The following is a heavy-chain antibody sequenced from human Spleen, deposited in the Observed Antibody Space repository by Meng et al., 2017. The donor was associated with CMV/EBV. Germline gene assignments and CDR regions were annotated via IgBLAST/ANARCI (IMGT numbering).Heavy chain of an antibody. V-gene: IGHV5-51*01. J-gene: IGHJ4*02. Sequence: GESLKISCKGSRYTLSTHWIGWARQKPGKGLEWMGIIYPSDSDTIYSPSFQGRVTISADRSITTAYLQWGSLRASDTAMYFCATGVSRGVTIDYWGQGTLVTVSS. CDR2: IYPSDSDT. CDR1: RYTLSTHW. D-gene: IGHD3-10*01. CDR3: ATGVSRGVTIDY.